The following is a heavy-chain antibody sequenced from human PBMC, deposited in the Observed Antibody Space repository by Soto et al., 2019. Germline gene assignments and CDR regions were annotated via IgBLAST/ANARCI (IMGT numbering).Heavy chain of an antibody. CDR1: GVIFSNQW. Sequence: LRLSCVASGVIFSNQWMSWVRQAPGKGLEWVANIKQDGSEKYYVDPAKGRFTISRDNAKNSLYLQMNSLRADDTAVYYCTTLSSTWPTGGDYWGQGTLVTVSS. D-gene: IGHD6-13*01. CDR2: IKQDGSEK. J-gene: IGHJ4*02. CDR3: TTLSSTWPTGGDY. V-gene: IGHV3-7*03.